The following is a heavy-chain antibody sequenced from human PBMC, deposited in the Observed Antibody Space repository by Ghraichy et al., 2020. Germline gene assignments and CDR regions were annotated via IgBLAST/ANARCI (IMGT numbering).Heavy chain of an antibody. CDR2: ISSSGSTI. J-gene: IGHJ6*02. CDR3: ARCEGTYYDILTGLKAYFGMDV. V-gene: IGHV3-11*01. D-gene: IGHD3-9*01. Sequence: GGSLRLSCAASGFTFSDYYMSWIRQAPGKGLEWVSYISSSGSTIYYADSVKGRFTISRDNAKNSLYLQMNSLRAEDTAVYYCARCEGTYYDILTGLKAYFGMDVWGQGTTVTVSS. CDR1: GFTFSDYY.